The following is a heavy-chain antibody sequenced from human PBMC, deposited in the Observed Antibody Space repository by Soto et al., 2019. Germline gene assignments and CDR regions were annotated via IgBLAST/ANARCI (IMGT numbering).Heavy chain of an antibody. V-gene: IGHV4-4*02. Sequence: QVQLQESGPGLVKPSGTLSLTCAVSGGSISSSNWWSWVRRPQGKGLEWIGEIYHSGSTNYNPSLKSRATRSVDKSNNQFSLKQGSGTAADTAVYYCARTTVVASSDYWGQGTLVTVSS. D-gene: IGHD4-17*01. CDR2: IYHSGST. CDR1: GGSISSSNW. CDR3: ARTTVVASSDY. J-gene: IGHJ4*02.